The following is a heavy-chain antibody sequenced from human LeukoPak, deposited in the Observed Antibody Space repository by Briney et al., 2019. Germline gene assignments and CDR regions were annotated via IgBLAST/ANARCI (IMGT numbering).Heavy chain of an antibody. V-gene: IGHV3-53*01. CDR1: GFTVSSNY. Sequence: PGGSLRLSCAASGFTVSSNYMSWVRQAPGKGLEWVSVIYSGGSTYYADSVKGRFIISRDNSKNTLYLQMNSLRAEDTAVYYCARVSSSWYDFDYWAREPWSPSPQ. CDR3: ARVSSSWYDFDY. J-gene: IGHJ4*02. CDR2: IYSGGST. D-gene: IGHD6-13*01.